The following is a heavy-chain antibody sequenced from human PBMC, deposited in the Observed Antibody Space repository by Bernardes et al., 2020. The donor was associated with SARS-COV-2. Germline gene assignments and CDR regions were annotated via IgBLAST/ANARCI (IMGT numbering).Heavy chain of an antibody. CDR1: GGSFSGYY. CDR3: AGVRGRLDY. D-gene: IGHD1-26*01. Sequence: SETLSLTCAVYGGSFSGYYWSWIRQPPGKGLEWIGEINHSGSTNYNPSLKSRLTISVDTSKNQFSLKLSSVTASDTAVYYCAGVRGRLDYWAQGTLVTGSS. V-gene: IGHV4-34*01. J-gene: IGHJ4*02. CDR2: INHSGST.